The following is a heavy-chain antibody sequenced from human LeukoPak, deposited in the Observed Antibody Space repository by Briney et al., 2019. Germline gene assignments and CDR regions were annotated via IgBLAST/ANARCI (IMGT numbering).Heavy chain of an antibody. V-gene: IGHV4-30-2*01. D-gene: IGHD2-21*01. J-gene: IGHJ5*02. CDR2: SYHGGST. CDR3: ARMVVDITRWFDP. CDR1: GDSMSSSRFA. Sequence: SETLSLTCDVSGDSMSSSRFAWSWLRQAPGKGLEWIGYSYHGGSTHYNPSLQGRVTISVDRSKKQFSLSVNSVTAADTAVYYCARMVVDITRWFDPWGQGILVTVSS.